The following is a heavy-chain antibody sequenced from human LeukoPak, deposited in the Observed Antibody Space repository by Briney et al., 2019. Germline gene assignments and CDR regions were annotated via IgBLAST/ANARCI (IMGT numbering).Heavy chain of an antibody. CDR1: GGSISSGGYY. V-gene: IGHV4-31*03. J-gene: IGHJ5*02. Sequence: SQTLSLTCTVSGGSISSGGYYWSWIRQHPGKDLERNGYIYYSGSTYYNPSLKSRVTISVDTSKNQSSLKLSSVTTADTAVYYCATDQSPTGGWFDPWGQGTLVTVSS. CDR2: IYYSGST. D-gene: IGHD1-14*01. CDR3: ATDQSPTGGWFDP.